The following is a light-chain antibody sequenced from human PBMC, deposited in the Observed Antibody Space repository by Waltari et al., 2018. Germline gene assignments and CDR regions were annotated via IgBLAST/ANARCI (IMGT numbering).Light chain of an antibody. CDR2: DNN. CDR1: SSNTGACFD. J-gene: IGLJ3*02. Sequence: QSVLTQPPSVSGAPGQRVTISCPGSSSNTGACFDVHWFPPLPETAPQLPLYDNNNRPSGVPDRFSASKSGTSASLAITGLQTEDEADYYCQSYDSRLTGVVFGGGTKLTVL. V-gene: IGLV1-40*01. CDR3: QSYDSRLTGVV.